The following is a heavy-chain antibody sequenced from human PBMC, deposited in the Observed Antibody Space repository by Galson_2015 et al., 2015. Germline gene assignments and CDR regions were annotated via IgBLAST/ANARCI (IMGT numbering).Heavy chain of an antibody. CDR3: ARDRVDPGYYYYMHV. CDR2: IYDSGST. J-gene: IGHJ6*03. D-gene: IGHD2-15*01. CDR1: GGSISSYY. V-gene: IGHV4-59*01. Sequence: ETLSLTCTVSGGSISSYYWSWIRQPPGKGLEWIGYIYDSGSTSYNPSLKSRVTISGDTSKNQFSLKLSSVTAADTAVYYCARDRVDPGYYYYMHVWGKGTTVTVSS.